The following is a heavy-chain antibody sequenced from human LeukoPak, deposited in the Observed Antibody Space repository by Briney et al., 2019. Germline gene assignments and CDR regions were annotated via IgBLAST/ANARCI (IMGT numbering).Heavy chain of an antibody. J-gene: IGHJ6*02. Sequence: GSSVKVSCKASGGTFSSYAISWVRQAPGQGLEWMGGIIPIFGTANYAQKFQGRVTITADESTSTAYMELSSLRSEDMAVYYCARDYGIVVAPNYYYYYGMDVWGQGTTVTVSS. CDR2: IIPIFGTA. CDR3: ARDYGIVVAPNYYYYYGMDV. CDR1: GGTFSSYA. V-gene: IGHV1-69*01. D-gene: IGHD3-22*01.